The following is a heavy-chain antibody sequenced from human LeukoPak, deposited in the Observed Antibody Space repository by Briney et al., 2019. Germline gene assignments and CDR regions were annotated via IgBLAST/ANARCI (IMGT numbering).Heavy chain of an antibody. V-gene: IGHV1-18*01. CDR2: ISGYNGKT. Sequence: ASVKVSCKASGYMFSRYGISWVRQAPGQGLEWMGWISGYNGKTKYAQKVQGRVTMTTDTSTSTAYMELSRLRSDDTAVYYCARVDSGSYLFDYWGQGTLVTVSS. J-gene: IGHJ4*02. D-gene: IGHD1-26*01. CDR1: GYMFSRYG. CDR3: ARVDSGSYLFDY.